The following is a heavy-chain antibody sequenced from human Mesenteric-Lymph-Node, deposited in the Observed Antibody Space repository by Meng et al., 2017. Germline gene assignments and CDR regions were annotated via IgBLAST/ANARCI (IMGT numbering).Heavy chain of an antibody. CDR3: ARRRGGSGRDC. CDR1: GGSLSSNGYY. Sequence: QLQLQESGPGLVKPSEHLSRTCTVSGGSLSSNGYYWDWVRQPPGKGLEWIGAIYHSGSTSYHPSLQSRVTMFVDTSKNQFSLMLTSVTATDTAVYYCARRRGGSGRDCWGQGTLVTVSS. CDR2: IYHSGST. D-gene: IGHD3-10*01. J-gene: IGHJ4*02. V-gene: IGHV4-39*01.